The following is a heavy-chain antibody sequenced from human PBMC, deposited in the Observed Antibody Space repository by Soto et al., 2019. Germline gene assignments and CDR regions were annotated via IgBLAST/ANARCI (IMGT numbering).Heavy chain of an antibody. Sequence: QVQLVQSGAEVKKPGSSVKVSCKASGGTFSSYAISWVRQAPGQGLEWMGGIIPIFGTANYAQKFQGRVTITADESTSTAYMELSSLRSEDTAVYYCAGPLRDDFWSGYYYGMDVWGQGTTVTVSS. CDR3: AGPLRDDFWSGYYYGMDV. V-gene: IGHV1-69*01. CDR2: IIPIFGTA. J-gene: IGHJ6*02. CDR1: GGTFSSYA. D-gene: IGHD3-3*01.